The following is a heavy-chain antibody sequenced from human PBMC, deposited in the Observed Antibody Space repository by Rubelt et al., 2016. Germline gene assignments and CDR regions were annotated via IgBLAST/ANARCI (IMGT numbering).Heavy chain of an antibody. V-gene: IGHV4-34*01. Sequence: QVQLQQWGAGLLKPSETLSLTCAVYGGSFSDYYWSWIRKPPGTGLEWIGEINHSGSANYNPSLRSRVTISVDSSKNQFSLKWTSVTAADTAIYYCARDIVVLTATDYFDPWGQGTLVTVSS. CDR1: GGSFSDYY. CDR2: INHSGSA. J-gene: IGHJ5*02. CDR3: ARDIVVLTATDYFDP. D-gene: IGHD2-2*01.